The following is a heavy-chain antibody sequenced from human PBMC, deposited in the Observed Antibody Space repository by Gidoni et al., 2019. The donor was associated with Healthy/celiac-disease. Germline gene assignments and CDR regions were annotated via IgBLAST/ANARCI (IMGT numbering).Heavy chain of an antibody. CDR1: GRTFSSYA. D-gene: IGHD3-10*01. Sequence: QVQLVQSGAEVKKPGSSVKVSCKASGRTFSSYAISWVRQAPGQGLEWMGGIITIFGTANYAQKFQGRVTITADESTSTAYMELSSLRSEDTAVYYCARDNRPLLWFGEYDYWGQGTLVTVSS. V-gene: IGHV1-69*01. CDR2: IITIFGTA. J-gene: IGHJ4*02. CDR3: ARDNRPLLWFGEYDY.